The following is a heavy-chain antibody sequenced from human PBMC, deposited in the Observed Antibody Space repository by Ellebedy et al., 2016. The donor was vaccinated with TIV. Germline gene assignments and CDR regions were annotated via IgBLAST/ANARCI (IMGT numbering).Heavy chain of an antibody. V-gene: IGHV1-18*04. CDR1: GYTFTNYG. J-gene: IGHJ4*02. Sequence: AASVKVSCKASGYTFTNYGISWGRQAPGHGLEWMGWISGYNGNTYSAQKLQGRVTMTTDTSTSTAYMELRSLRSGDTAVYYCARFVDGDYEDYWGQGALVTVSS. CDR3: ARFVDGDYEDY. D-gene: IGHD4-17*01. CDR2: ISGYNGNT.